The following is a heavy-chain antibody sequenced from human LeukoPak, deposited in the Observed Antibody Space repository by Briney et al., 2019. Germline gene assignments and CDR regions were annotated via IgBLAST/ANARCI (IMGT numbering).Heavy chain of an antibody. CDR3: ASPHYDFWSGSQYYYMDV. J-gene: IGHJ6*03. Sequence: SETLSLTCTVSGGSISSSSYYWGWIRQPPGKGLEWIGSIYYSGSTYYNPSLKSRVTISVDTSKNQFSLKLSSVTAADTAVYYCASPHYDFWSGSQYYYMDVWGKGTTVTVSS. CDR2: IYYSGST. CDR1: GGSISSSSYY. D-gene: IGHD3-3*01. V-gene: IGHV4-39*07.